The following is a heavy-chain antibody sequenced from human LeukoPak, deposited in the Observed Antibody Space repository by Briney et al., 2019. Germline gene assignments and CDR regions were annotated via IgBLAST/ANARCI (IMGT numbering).Heavy chain of an antibody. CDR2: IWYDGSNK. CDR1: GFTFSRYG. V-gene: IGHV3-33*01. J-gene: IGHJ4*02. D-gene: IGHD3-22*01. Sequence: PGGSLRLSCAASGFTFSRYGMHWVRQAPAKGLEWVAVIWYDGSNKYYADSVKGRFTISRDNSKNTLYLQMNSLRAEDTAVYYCAREVQYYDSSGYQGVDYWGQGILVTVSS. CDR3: AREVQYYDSSGYQGVDY.